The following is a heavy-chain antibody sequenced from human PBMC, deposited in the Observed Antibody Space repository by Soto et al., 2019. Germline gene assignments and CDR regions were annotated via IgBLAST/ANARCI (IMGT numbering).Heavy chain of an antibody. V-gene: IGHV3-21*01. D-gene: IGHD2-2*01. CDR3: ARDEAYCSGTGCSDYYHSMDV. J-gene: IGHJ6*03. CDR1: GFTFRDYS. Sequence: EVQVLESGGGLVKPGGSLRLSCAASGFTFRDYSMNWVRQAPGKGLEWVSSISSSSAYIYYADSLKGRFTVSRDNAKNSLYLQMNSLRAEDTAVYYCARDEAYCSGTGCSDYYHSMDVWGKGTTVTVSS. CDR2: ISSSSAYI.